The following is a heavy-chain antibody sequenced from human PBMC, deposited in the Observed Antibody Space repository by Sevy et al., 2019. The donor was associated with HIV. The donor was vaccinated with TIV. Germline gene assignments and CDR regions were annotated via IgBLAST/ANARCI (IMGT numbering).Heavy chain of an antibody. V-gene: IGHV3-7*01. Sequence: GGSLRLSCAASGFTFSSYWMSWVRQAPGKGLEWVATINQDGSDTFYVDSVKGRFTISRHNPRKSLFLQMNSLGAEDSALYNGARLFYGSADYWGQGTLVTVSS. CDR1: GFTFSSYW. CDR3: ARLFYGSADY. J-gene: IGHJ4*02. D-gene: IGHD3-10*01. CDR2: INQDGSDT.